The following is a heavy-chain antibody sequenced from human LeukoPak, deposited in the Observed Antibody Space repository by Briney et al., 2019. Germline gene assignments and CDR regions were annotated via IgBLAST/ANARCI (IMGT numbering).Heavy chain of an antibody. CDR1: GFILSGYN. Sequence: GGSLRLSCAASGFILSGYNMNWVRQAPGKGLEWVSLIAISGSYITYADSVKGRFTISRDNAKNSLYLQMNSLRAEDTAVYYCARDLSATIRAYDYWGQGTLVTVSS. J-gene: IGHJ4*02. CDR3: ARDLSATIRAYDY. V-gene: IGHV3-21*01. CDR2: IAISGSYI. D-gene: IGHD1-26*01.